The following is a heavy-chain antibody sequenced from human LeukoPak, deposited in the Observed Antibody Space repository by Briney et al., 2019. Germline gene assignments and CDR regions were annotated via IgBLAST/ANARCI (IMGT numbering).Heavy chain of an antibody. J-gene: IGHJ4*02. CDR2: IYTSGSP. CDR1: GGSISSYY. CDR3: ARLGPPKTSEPDTYYFDY. Sequence: SQSLSLTCTVSGGSISSYYWSWIRQPPGKGLEWIWYIYTSGSPNYNPSLKSRVTISVDTSKNQFSLKLSSVTAADTAVYYCARLGPPKTSEPDTYYFDYWGQGTLVTVSS. V-gene: IGHV4-4*09.